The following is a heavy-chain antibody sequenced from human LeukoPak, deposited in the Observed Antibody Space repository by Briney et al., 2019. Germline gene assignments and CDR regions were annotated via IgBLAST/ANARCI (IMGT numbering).Heavy chain of an antibody. J-gene: IGHJ6*03. CDR3: AIDRGIRRRGIYYYYMDV. D-gene: IGHD1-1*01. Sequence: PGGFLRLSCVASGFSFGDYGMHWVRQAPGKGLEWVSRIIWDGSTTDYADSVRGRFTMSRDNSKNSLFLEMNGLTVEDSALYFCAIDRGIRRRGIYYYYMDVWGKGTRVTVSS. V-gene: IGHV3-43D*04. CDR1: GFSFGDYG. CDR2: IIWDGSTT.